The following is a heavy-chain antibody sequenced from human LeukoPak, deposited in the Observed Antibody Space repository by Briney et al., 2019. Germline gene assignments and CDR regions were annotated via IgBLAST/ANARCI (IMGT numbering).Heavy chain of an antibody. CDR2: INPSGGST. J-gene: IGHJ4*02. D-gene: IGHD3-16*01. CDR3: ARTYDYVWGSYSPFDY. Sequence: ASLKVSCKASGYTFTSYYMHWVRQAPGQGLEWMGIINPSGGSTSYAQKFQGRVTMTRDTSTSTVYMELSGLRSEDTAVYYCARTYDYVWGSYSPFDYWGQGTLVTVSS. CDR1: GYTFTSYY. V-gene: IGHV1-46*01.